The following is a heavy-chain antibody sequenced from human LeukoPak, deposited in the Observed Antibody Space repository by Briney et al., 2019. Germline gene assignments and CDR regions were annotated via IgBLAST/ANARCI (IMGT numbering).Heavy chain of an antibody. CDR1: GYSFTSYW. D-gene: IGHD1-26*01. CDR2: IYPGDSDT. CDR3: ARRYSGSYDYYYYMDV. V-gene: IGHV5-51*01. J-gene: IGHJ6*03. Sequence: GESLKISCQGPGYSFTSYWIGWVRQVPGKGLEWMGIIYPGDSDTRYSPSFQGQVTISADKSISTAYLQWSSLKASDTAMYYCARRYSGSYDYYYYMDVWGKGTTVTVSS.